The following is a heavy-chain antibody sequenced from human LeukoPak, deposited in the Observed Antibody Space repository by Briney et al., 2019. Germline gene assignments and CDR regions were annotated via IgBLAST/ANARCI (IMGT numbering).Heavy chain of an antibody. CDR2: ISSNGGST. D-gene: IGHD1-26*01. V-gene: IGHV3-64D*09. CDR1: GFTFSSYA. J-gene: IGHJ4*02. CDR3: VKTVGATGGPFDY. Sequence: PGGSLRLSCSASGFTFSSYAMHWVRQAPGKGLECVSAISSNGGSTYYADSVKGRFTISRDNSKNTLYLQMSSLRAEDTAVYYCVKTVGATGGPFDYWGQGTLVTVSS.